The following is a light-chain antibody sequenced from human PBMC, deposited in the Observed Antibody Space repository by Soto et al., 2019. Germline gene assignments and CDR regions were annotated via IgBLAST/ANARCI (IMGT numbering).Light chain of an antibody. CDR3: QQSYSSLLT. CDR1: QSISSY. Sequence: IQMTQSPSSLSASVGDRVTITCRASQSISSYLYWYQQKPGKAPKLLIYAASSLQSGVPSRFSGSGSGTDFTLTISSLQPEDFATYYCQQSYSSLLTFGGGTKVEIK. CDR2: AAS. V-gene: IGKV1-39*01. J-gene: IGKJ4*01.